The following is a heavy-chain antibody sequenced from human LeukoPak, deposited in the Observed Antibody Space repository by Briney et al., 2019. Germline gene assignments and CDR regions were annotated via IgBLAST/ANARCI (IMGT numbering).Heavy chain of an antibody. J-gene: IGHJ6*03. CDR2: IKQDGSEK. Sequence: GASLKISCAASGFTFSSYWMTWVRQAPGKGLEWVTNIKQDGSEKYYVDSVKGRFTISRDNAKNSLYLQMNSLRAEDTAVYYCASGYKNYYMDVWGKGTTVTVSS. CDR3: ASGYKNYYMDV. D-gene: IGHD5-18*01. V-gene: IGHV3-7*01. CDR1: GFTFSSYW.